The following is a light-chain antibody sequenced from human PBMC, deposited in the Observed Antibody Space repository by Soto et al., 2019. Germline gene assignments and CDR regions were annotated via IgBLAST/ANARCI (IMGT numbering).Light chain of an antibody. V-gene: IGKV4-1*01. Sequence: DIVMTQSPDSLAVSLGERATINCKSSQSVLYSSNNKNYLAWYQQKPGQPPKLLIYWASTRESGVPDRFSGSGSGTDFTLTISSLQAEDVAVYYCQQYHSIPRTFGQGTKVEIK. CDR3: QQYHSIPRT. J-gene: IGKJ1*01. CDR1: QSVLYSSNNKNY. CDR2: WAS.